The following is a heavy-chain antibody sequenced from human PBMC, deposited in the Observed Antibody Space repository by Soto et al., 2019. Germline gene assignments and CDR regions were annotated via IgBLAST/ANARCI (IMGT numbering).Heavy chain of an antibody. V-gene: IGHV1-18*01. J-gene: IGHJ4*02. CDR1: GYTFTSYG. Sequence: ASVKVSCKASGYTFTSYGISWVRQAPGQGLEWMGWISAHNGNTNYAQKIQGRVTMTTDTSTSTAYMELSSLTSEDTAVYYCTRAPLGIIVAPDFWGQGTLVTVSS. D-gene: IGHD2-21*01. CDR3: TRAPLGIIVAPDF. CDR2: ISAHNGNT.